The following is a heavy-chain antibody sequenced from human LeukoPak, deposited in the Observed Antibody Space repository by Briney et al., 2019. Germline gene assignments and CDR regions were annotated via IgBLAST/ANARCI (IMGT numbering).Heavy chain of an antibody. V-gene: IGHV1-46*01. CDR1: GYTFTSYY. Sequence: GASVTVSCKASGYTFTSYYLLWVRQAPGQGLEWVGIINPSSGTTTYAQNFQGRVTMTRDTSTTTVYMELNSLRSDDTAMYYCARDYTGGGSSWSDNWFDPWGQGTLVTVSS. CDR3: ARDYTGGGSSWSDNWFDP. J-gene: IGHJ5*01. CDR2: INPSSGTT. D-gene: IGHD6-13*01.